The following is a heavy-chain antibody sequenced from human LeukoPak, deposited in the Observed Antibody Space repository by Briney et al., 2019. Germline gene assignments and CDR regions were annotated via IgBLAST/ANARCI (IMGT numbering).Heavy chain of an antibody. D-gene: IGHD2-2*01. V-gene: IGHV4-39*01. CDR1: GGSINSRSYY. J-gene: IGHJ5*02. CDR3: ARQDCSSSSCRNWFDT. Sequence: PSETLSLTWTVSGGSINSRSYYWGWIRQSPGKGLGWIGSIYYSGSTYYNPSLKSRVTISVDTSKNQFSLKLSSVTAADTAIYYCARQDCSSSSCRNWFDTWGQGILVTVSS. CDR2: IYYSGST.